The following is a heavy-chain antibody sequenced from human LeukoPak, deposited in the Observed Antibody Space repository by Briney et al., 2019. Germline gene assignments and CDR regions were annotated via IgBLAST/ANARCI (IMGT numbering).Heavy chain of an antibody. J-gene: IGHJ4*02. CDR2: INHSGST. CDR3: ARGRKQWRKLYYFDY. D-gene: IGHD6-19*01. Sequence: SETLSLTCAVYGGSFSGYYWSWIRQPPGKGLEWIGEINHSGSTNYNPSLKSRVTISVDTSKNQFSLKLSPVTAADTAVYYCARGRKQWRKLYYFDYWGQGTLVTVSS. CDR1: GGSFSGYY. V-gene: IGHV4-34*01.